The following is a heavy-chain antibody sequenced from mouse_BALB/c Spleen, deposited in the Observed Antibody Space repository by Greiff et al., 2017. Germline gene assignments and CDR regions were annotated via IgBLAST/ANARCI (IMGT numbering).Heavy chain of an antibody. CDR3: ARRDYRSYAMDY. D-gene: IGHD2-14*01. CDR2: INSNGGST. CDR1: GFTFSSYY. Sequence: EVMLVESGGGLVKLGGSLKLSCAASGFTFSSYYMSWVRQTPEKRLELVAAINSNGGSTYYPDTVKGRFTISRDNAKNTLYLQMSSLKSEDTALYYCARRDYRSYAMDYWGQGTSVTVSS. J-gene: IGHJ4*01. V-gene: IGHV5-6-2*01.